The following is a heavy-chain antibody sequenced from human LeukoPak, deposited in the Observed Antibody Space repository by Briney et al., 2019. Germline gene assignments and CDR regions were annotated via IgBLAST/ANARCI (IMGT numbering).Heavy chain of an antibody. CDR1: GFTFSGYA. CDR3: AKGTYNWNDDYYFDY. J-gene: IGHJ4*02. D-gene: IGHD1-20*01. CDR2: ISGSGGST. Sequence: GGSLRLSCAASGFTFSGYAMSWVRQAPGKGLEWVSAISGSGGSTYYADSVKGRFTISRDNSKNTLYLQMNSLRAEDTAVYYCAKGTYNWNDDYYFDYWGQGTLVTVSS. V-gene: IGHV3-23*01.